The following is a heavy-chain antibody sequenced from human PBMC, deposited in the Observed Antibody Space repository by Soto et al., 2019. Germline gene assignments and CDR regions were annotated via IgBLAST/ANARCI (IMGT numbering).Heavy chain of an antibody. CDR3: ARLDYYYYYMDV. CDR1: GYTFTSYD. CDR2: MNPNSGNT. V-gene: IGHV1-8*01. Sequence: ASVKVSCKASGYTFTSYDINWVRQATGQGLEWMGWMNPNSGNTGYAQKFQGQVTISADKSISTAYLQWSSLKASDTAMYYCARLDYYYYYMDVWGKGTTVTVSS. J-gene: IGHJ6*03.